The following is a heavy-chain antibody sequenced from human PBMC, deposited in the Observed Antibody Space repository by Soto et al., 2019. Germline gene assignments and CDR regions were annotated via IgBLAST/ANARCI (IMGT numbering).Heavy chain of an antibody. Sequence: GESLRISCKGSGYSFTSYWISWVRQMPGKGLEWMGRFDPSDSYTNYSPSFQGHVTISADKSISTAYLQWSSLKASDTAMYYCARHPILTGYEYYYYGMGVWGQGTTVTVSS. CDR2: FDPSDSYT. J-gene: IGHJ6*02. V-gene: IGHV5-10-1*01. D-gene: IGHD3-9*01. CDR1: GYSFTSYW. CDR3: ARHPILTGYEYYYYGMGV.